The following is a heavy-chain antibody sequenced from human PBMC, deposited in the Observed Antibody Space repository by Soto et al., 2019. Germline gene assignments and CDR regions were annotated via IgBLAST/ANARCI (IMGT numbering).Heavy chain of an antibody. CDR1: GGSFSGYY. V-gene: IGHV4-34*01. J-gene: IGHJ4*02. CDR3: ARGVYYGSGSLGY. Sequence: SDTLSLTSAVYGGSFSGYYWSWIRQPPGKGLEWIGEINHSGSTNYNPSLKSRVTISVDTSKNQFSLKLSSVTAADTAVYYCARGVYYGSGSLGYWGQRTLVPVCS. D-gene: IGHD3-10*01. CDR2: INHSGST.